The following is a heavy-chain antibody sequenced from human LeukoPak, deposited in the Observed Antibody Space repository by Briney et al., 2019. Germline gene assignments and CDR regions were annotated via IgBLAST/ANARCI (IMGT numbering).Heavy chain of an antibody. D-gene: IGHD3-22*01. J-gene: IGHJ4*02. Sequence: ASVKVSCKASGYTFTTYDINWVRQATGQGPEWMGWMSPDTGNTGYAQKFQGRVTITRNTSINTAYIELSSLISEDTAVYYCVRRSDYYDSSAYEYWGQGTPVTVSS. V-gene: IGHV1-8*03. CDR2: MSPDTGNT. CDR1: GYTFTTYD. CDR3: VRRSDYYDSSAYEY.